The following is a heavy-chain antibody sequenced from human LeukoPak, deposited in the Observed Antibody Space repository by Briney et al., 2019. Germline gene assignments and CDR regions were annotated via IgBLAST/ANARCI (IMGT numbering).Heavy chain of an antibody. CDR3: ARDPYSGSYGNDYYYYMDV. V-gene: IGHV3-21*01. CDR2: ITSSSTYI. J-gene: IGHJ6*03. D-gene: IGHD1-26*01. CDR1: GFTFSSYS. Sequence: PGGSLRLSCAASGFTFSSYSMNWVRQAPGKGLEWVSSITSSSTYIYYADSVKGRFTISRDNARNSLYLQMNSLRAEGTAVYYCARDPYSGSYGNDYYYYMDVWGKGTTVTISS.